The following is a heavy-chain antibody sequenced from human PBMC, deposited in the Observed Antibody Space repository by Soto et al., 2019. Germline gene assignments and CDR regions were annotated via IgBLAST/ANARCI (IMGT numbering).Heavy chain of an antibody. D-gene: IGHD2-2*01. CDR3: SIVSWSAETFDV. V-gene: IGHV1-69*02. CDR2: IIPMLTVR. Sequence: HVHLVQSGAEVKKPGSSVKVSCKAAGGAFSTYTLIWVRQAPGQGLEWMGRIIPMLTVRNYAQKFQGRVTLPAEKSTSQAFMALTSLRSDDTAVYYWSIVSWSAETFDVWGQGTMVTVAS. CDR1: GGAFSTYT. J-gene: IGHJ3*01.